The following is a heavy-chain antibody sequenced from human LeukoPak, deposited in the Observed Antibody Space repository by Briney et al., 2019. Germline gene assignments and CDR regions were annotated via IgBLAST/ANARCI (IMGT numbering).Heavy chain of an antibody. D-gene: IGHD6-19*01. CDR2: ISYDGSNK. J-gene: IGHJ4*02. CDR1: GLTFSSYG. Sequence: GRSLRLSCAASGLTFSSYGMHWVRQAPGKGLEWAAVISYDGSNKYHADSVKGRFTISRDNSKNTLYLQMNSLRAEDTAVYYCAKDGAVAGPEYYFDYWGQGTLVTVSS. V-gene: IGHV3-30*18. CDR3: AKDGAVAGPEYYFDY.